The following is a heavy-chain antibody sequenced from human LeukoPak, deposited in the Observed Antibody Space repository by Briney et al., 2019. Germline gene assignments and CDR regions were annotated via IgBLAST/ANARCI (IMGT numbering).Heavy chain of an antibody. CDR3: AKDRWSSYYYDSSGYAFDY. V-gene: IGHV3-23*01. Sequence: PGGSLRLSCAASGFTFSSYSMNWVRQAPGKGLERVSAISGSGGSTYYADSVKGRFTISRDNSKNTLYLQMNSLRAEDTAVYYCAKDRWSSYYYDSSGYAFDYWGQGTLVTVSS. J-gene: IGHJ4*02. CDR1: GFTFSSYS. CDR2: ISGSGGST. D-gene: IGHD3-22*01.